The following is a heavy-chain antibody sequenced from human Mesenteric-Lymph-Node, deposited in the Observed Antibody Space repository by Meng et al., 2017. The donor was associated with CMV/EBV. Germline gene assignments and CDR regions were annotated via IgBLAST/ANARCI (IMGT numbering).Heavy chain of an antibody. CDR3: ARGHHFYDSSGYYYWFDP. Sequence: GSVRSYYWSWNRKPPGKGLEWIGEINYSGTTHYNPSLKSRVTISIDTSKNQFSLKLTSVTAADTAVYYCARGHHFYDSSGYYYWFDPWGQGTLVTVSS. J-gene: IGHJ5*02. CDR2: INYSGTT. D-gene: IGHD3-22*01. V-gene: IGHV4-34*01. CDR1: GSVRSYY.